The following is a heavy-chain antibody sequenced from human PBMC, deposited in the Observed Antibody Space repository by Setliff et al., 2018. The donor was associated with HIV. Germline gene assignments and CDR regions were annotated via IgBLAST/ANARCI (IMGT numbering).Heavy chain of an antibody. V-gene: IGHV3-23*01. CDR2: ISGSGGST. Sequence: GESLKISCAASGFIFSSYEMNWVRQAPGKGLEWVSVISGSGGSTFYADSVKGRFTISRDNSKNTVYLQMNSLRAEDTAVYYCARVSPWFDPWGQGTLVTVSS. CDR1: GFIFSSYE. J-gene: IGHJ5*02. CDR3: ARVSPWFDP.